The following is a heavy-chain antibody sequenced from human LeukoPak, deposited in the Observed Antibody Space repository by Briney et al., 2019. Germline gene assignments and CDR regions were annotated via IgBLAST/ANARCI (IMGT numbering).Heavy chain of an antibody. CDR2: ISYSGTT. D-gene: IGHD3-16*01. Sequence: PSETLSLTYTVSSGSIRSQHWSWIRQPPGKGLEWIGFISYSGTTYYNPSLESRVTISRDTSRNQFSLKLSSVTAADTAVYYCTRDRNGGDHYYMDVWGKGTTVTVSS. CDR3: TRDRNGGDHYYMDV. V-gene: IGHV4-59*11. J-gene: IGHJ6*03. CDR1: SGSIRSQH.